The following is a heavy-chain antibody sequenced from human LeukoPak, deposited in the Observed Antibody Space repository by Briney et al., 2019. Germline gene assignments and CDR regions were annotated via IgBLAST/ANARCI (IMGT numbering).Heavy chain of an antibody. CDR3: ARGVPGIAAARVFDY. J-gene: IGHJ4*02. Sequence: VASVKVSCKASGGTFSSYAISWVRQAAGQGLEWMGGIIPIFGTANYAQKFQGRVTITADESTSTAYMELSSLRSEDTAVYYCARGVPGIAAARVFDYWGQGTLVTVSS. CDR1: GGTFSSYA. CDR2: IIPIFGTA. V-gene: IGHV1-69*01. D-gene: IGHD6-13*01.